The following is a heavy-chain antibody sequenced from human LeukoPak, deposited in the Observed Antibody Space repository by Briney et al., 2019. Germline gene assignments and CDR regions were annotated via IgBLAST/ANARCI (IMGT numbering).Heavy chain of an antibody. CDR1: GGSISSGDYY. D-gene: IGHD6-13*01. CDR2: IYYSGST. J-gene: IGHJ4*02. Sequence: SQTLSLTCTVSGGSISSGDYYWSWIRQPPGKGLEWIGYIYYSGSTYYNPSLKSRVTISVDTSKNQFSLKLSSVTAADTAVYYCARAPAAAGPTPVDYWGQGTLVTVSS. V-gene: IGHV4-30-4*01. CDR3: ARAPAAAGPTPVDY.